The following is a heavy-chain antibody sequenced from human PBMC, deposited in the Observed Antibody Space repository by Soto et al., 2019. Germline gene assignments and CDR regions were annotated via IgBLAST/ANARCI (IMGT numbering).Heavy chain of an antibody. D-gene: IGHD2-2*01. J-gene: IGHJ5*01. CDR1: GDSVSSDSAT. CDR3: ARRSHTNSWFDY. V-gene: IGHV6-1*01. Sequence: QVQLQQSGPGLVTPSQTLSLTCAISGDSVSSDSATWNWIRQSPSRGLEWLGRTYYRSRWYNDYEVSMTSRITINPDTSKNQFSLHLSSVTPEDTAVYYCARRSHTNSWFDYWGQGTLVTVSS. CDR2: TYYRSRWYN.